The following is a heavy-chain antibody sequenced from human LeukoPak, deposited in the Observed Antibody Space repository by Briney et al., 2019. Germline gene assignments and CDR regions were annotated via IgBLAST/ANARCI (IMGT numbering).Heavy chain of an antibody. D-gene: IGHD2-8*01. CDR3: ARDQKYCTNGVCPLDY. CDR1: GFTFSSYG. Sequence: GGSLRLSCAASGFTFSSYGMHWVRQAPGRGLEWVAVISYDGSNKYYADSVKGRFTISRDNSKNTLYLQMNSLRADDTAVYYCARDQKYCTNGVCPLDYRGQGTLVTVSS. J-gene: IGHJ4*02. CDR2: ISYDGSNK. V-gene: IGHV3-30*03.